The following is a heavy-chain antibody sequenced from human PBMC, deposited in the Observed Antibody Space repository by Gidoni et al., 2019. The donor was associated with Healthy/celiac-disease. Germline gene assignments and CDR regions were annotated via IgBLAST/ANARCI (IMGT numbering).Heavy chain of an antibody. J-gene: IGHJ6*02. CDR3: ARQGSSTSCYRCWGMDV. V-gene: IGHV4-39*01. Sequence: QLQLQESGPGLVKPSETLSLTCTVSGGPISSSSYYWGWIRQPPGKGLEWIGSIYYSGSTYYTPSLMSRVTISVDTSKNQFSLKLSSVTAADTAVYYCARQGSSTSCYRCWGMDVWGQGTTVTVSS. D-gene: IGHD2-2*01. CDR1: GGPISSSSYY. CDR2: IYYSGST.